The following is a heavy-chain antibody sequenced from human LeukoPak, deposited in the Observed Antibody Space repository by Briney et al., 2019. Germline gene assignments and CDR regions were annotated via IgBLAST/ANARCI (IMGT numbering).Heavy chain of an antibody. V-gene: IGHV3-7*01. D-gene: IGHD5-12*01. CDR1: TFNFGNYW. Sequence: GGSLRLSCAASTFNFGNYWMSWVRQAPGEGLEWVANINQDGSEKYYVHSVKGRFTISRNNAKNSLGLQMNSLRVEDTAVYYCARDPGSGYVLGWGQGTLVTVSS. CDR2: INQDGSEK. CDR3: ARDPGSGYVLG. J-gene: IGHJ4*02.